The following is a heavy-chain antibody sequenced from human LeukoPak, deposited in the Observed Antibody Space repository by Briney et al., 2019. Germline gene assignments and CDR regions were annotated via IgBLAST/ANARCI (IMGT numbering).Heavy chain of an antibody. CDR3: ARVDYSNYYYFDY. CDR2: IYHSGST. D-gene: IGHD4-11*01. J-gene: IGHJ4*02. V-gene: IGHV4-38-2*02. CDR1: GYSISSGYY. Sequence: PSETLSLTCTVSGYSISSGYYWGWIRQPPGKGLEWIGSIYHSGSTYYNPSLKSRVTISVDTSKNQFSLKLSSVTAADTAVYYCARVDYSNYYYFDYWGQGTLVTVSS.